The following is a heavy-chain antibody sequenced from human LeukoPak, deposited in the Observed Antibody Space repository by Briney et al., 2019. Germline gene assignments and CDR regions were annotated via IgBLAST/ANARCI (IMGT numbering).Heavy chain of an antibody. D-gene: IGHD3-10*01. CDR3: ARSDGYGLVGI. CDR1: GFTFSSYW. J-gene: IGHJ3*02. V-gene: IGHV4-39*07. CDR2: IYYSGST. Sequence: GSLRLSCAASGFTFSSYWMSWVRQAPGKGLEWIGSIYYSGSTYYNPSLKSRVIIIIDTPKNHFSLTLSSVTAADTAVYYCARSDGYGLVGIWGQGTMVTVSS.